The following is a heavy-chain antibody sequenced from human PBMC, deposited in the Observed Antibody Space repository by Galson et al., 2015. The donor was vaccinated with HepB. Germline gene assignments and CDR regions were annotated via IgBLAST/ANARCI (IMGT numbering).Heavy chain of an antibody. CDR1: GYTFTSYG. Sequence: VKVSCKASGYTFTSYGISWVRQAPGQGLEWMGWISAYNGNTNYAQKLQGRVTMTTDTSTSTAYMELRSLRSDDTAVYYCARDPPGYSSGWYVYYGMDVWGQGTTVTVSS. CDR3: ARDPPGYSSGWYVYYGMDV. V-gene: IGHV1-18*01. D-gene: IGHD6-19*01. CDR2: ISAYNGNT. J-gene: IGHJ6*02.